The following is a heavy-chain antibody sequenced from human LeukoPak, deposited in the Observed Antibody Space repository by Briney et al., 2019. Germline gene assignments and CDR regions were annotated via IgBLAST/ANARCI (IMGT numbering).Heavy chain of an antibody. CDR2: IYWNDDK. Sequence: SGPTLVKPTQTLTLTCTFSGFSLSTSGVGVGWIRQPPGKALEWLALIYWNDDKRYSPSLKSRLTITKDTSKNQVVLTMTNMDPVDTATYYCAHTIAAAGTGWFDPWGQGTLVTVSS. CDR1: GFSLSTSGVG. J-gene: IGHJ5*02. CDR3: AHTIAAAGTGWFDP. D-gene: IGHD6-13*01. V-gene: IGHV2-5*01.